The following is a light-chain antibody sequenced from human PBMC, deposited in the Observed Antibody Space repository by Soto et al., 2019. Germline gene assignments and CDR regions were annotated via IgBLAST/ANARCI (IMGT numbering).Light chain of an antibody. CDR1: SNDIGGYNY. Sequence: QSALTQPASVSGSPGQSITIPCTGSSNDIGGYNYVSWYQQHPGRAPKLVIYKVSDRPSGVSTRFSASKSGNTASLTIFGLQAEDEADYYCSSYSTTTTPQWVFGGGTKLTVL. CDR2: KVS. J-gene: IGLJ3*02. V-gene: IGLV2-14*01. CDR3: SSYSTTTTPQWV.